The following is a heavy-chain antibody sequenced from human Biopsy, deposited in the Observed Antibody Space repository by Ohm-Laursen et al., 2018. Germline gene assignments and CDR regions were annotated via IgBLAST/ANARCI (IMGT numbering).Heavy chain of an antibody. V-gene: IGHV4-59*07. Sequence: SDTLSLTWPVSDGSINSYYWNWIRQPPGKRLEWIGNIYYSGSTNFNPSLKSRVTISVDTSKNQFSLKLSSVTAADTAVYFCARGSSYGYDFDYWGQGALVAVSS. CDR3: ARGSSYGYDFDY. CDR1: DGSINSYY. CDR2: IYYSGST. D-gene: IGHD5-18*01. J-gene: IGHJ4*02.